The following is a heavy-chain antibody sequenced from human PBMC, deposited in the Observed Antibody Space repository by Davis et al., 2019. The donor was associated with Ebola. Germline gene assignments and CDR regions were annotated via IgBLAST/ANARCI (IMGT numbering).Heavy chain of an antibody. J-gene: IGHJ6*02. D-gene: IGHD2-2*02. V-gene: IGHV1-18*01. CDR1: GYTFTSYG. Sequence: ASVKVSCKASGYTFTSYGISWVRQAPGQGLEWMGWISAYNGNTNYAQKLQGRVTITADKSTSTAYMELSSLRSEDTAVYYCARDQLKDCSSTSCYTRYGMDVWGQGTTVTVSS. CDR2: ISAYNGNT. CDR3: ARDQLKDCSSTSCYTRYGMDV.